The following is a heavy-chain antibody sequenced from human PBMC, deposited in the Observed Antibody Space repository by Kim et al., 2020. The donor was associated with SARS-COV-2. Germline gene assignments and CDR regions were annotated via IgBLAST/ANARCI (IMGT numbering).Heavy chain of an antibody. Sequence: SETLSLTCTVSGGSISSSSYYWGWIRQPPGKGLEWIGSIYYSGSTYYNPSLKSRVTISVDTSKNQFSLKLSSVTAADTAVYYCARHDSFSGPFDYWGQGTLVTVSS. J-gene: IGHJ4*02. CDR2: IYYSGST. D-gene: IGHD3-22*01. CDR1: GGSISSSSYY. V-gene: IGHV4-39*01. CDR3: ARHDSFSGPFDY.